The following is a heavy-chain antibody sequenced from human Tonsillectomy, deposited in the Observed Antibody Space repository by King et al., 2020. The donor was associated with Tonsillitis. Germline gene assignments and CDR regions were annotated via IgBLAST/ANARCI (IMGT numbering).Heavy chain of an antibody. Sequence: DVQLVESGGGLVQPGGSLRLSCAVSGFTFSTYAMTWVRQAPGKGLEWISGISGSGDKTYYADSVKGRFTISRDNSKHTLYLQMNSLRAEDTARYYCAKEIKGGWVLGYWGQGALVTVSS. CDR1: GFTFSTYA. CDR3: AKEIKGGWVLGY. CDR2: ISGSGDKT. V-gene: IGHV3-23*04. D-gene: IGHD6-19*01. J-gene: IGHJ4*02.